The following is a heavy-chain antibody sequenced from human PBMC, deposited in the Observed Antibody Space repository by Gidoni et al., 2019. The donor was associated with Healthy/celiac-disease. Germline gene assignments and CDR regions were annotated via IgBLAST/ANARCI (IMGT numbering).Heavy chain of an antibody. CDR2: IYYSGST. J-gene: IGHJ4*02. CDR1: GGSISSYY. CDR3: ARGRLEGGGYRINPHLDY. D-gene: IGHD1-1*01. V-gene: IGHV4-59*01. Sequence: QVQLQASGPGLVKPSETLSLTCTVSGGSISSYYWSWIRQPPGKGLEWIGYIYYSGSTNYNPSLKSRVTISVDTSKNQFSLKLSSVTAADTAVYYCARGRLEGGGYRINPHLDYWGQGTLVTVSS.